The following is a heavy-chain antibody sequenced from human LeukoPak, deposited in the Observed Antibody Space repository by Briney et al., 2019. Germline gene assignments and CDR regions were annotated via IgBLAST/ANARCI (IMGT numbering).Heavy chain of an antibody. CDR3: ATEAVAGDY. CDR2: INPSGGST. D-gene: IGHD6-19*01. V-gene: IGHV1-46*01. CDR1: GYTFTSYY. J-gene: IGHJ4*02. Sequence: ASVKVSCKASGYTFTSYYMHWVRQAPGQGLEWMGIINPSGGSTSYAQKFQGRVTITRNTSISTAYMELSSLRSEDTAVYYCATEAVAGDYWGQGTLVTVSS.